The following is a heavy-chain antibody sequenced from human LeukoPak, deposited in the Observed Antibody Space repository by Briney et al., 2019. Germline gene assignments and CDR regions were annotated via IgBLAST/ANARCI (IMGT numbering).Heavy chain of an antibody. CDR3: AKSSSGWVREIDY. V-gene: IGHV1-46*01. CDR1: GYTFTSYY. J-gene: IGHJ4*02. D-gene: IGHD6-19*01. Sequence: GGSLRLSCAASGYTFTSYYMHWVRQAPGQGLEWMGIINPSGGSTSYAQKFQGRVTMTRDTSTSTVYMELSSLRSEDTAVYYCAKSSSGWVREIDYWGQGTLVTVSS. CDR2: INPSGGST.